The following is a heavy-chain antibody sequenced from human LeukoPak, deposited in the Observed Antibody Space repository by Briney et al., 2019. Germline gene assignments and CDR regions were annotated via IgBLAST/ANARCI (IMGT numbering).Heavy chain of an antibody. Sequence: SETLSLTCTVSGGSVSSYYWSWIRQPAGKGLEWVGRIYTSGSTNYNPSLKSRVTMSVDTSKNQFSLKLSSVTAADTAVYYCARGSGSTVVWYFDLWGRGTLVTVSS. CDR2: IYTSGST. D-gene: IGHD1-26*01. CDR1: GGSVSSYY. V-gene: IGHV4-4*07. J-gene: IGHJ2*01. CDR3: ARGSGSTVVWYFDL.